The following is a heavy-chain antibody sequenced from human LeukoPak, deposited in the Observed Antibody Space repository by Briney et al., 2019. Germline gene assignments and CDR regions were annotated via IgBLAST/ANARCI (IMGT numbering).Heavy chain of an antibody. CDR1: GFTFSYYN. CDR3: ARGGDYNNDY. D-gene: IGHD1-14*01. J-gene: IGHJ4*01. Sequence: TGGSLRLSCAASGFTFSYYNMNWVRQAPGQGLDWVSSIKSTGAYIYYADSVKGRFTISRDNAKNSLYLQMDSPRAEDTAVYYCARGGDYNNDYWGQGTLVTVSS. CDR2: IKSTGAYI. V-gene: IGHV3-21*01.